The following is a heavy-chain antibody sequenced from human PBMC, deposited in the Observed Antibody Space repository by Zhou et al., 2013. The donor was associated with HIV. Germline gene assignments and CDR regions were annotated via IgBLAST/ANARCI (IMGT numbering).Heavy chain of an antibody. V-gene: IGHV1-18*01. D-gene: IGHD2-2*01. Sequence: QVQLVQSGAEVKKPGASVRVSCKASGNTLTSRGITWVRQAPVQGLEWMGWISAYNGDTNYVQKLQGRVTMTTDTSTSTAYMELRSLRSDDTAVYYCARSRSASVPYFDYMDVWGKGTTVTVSS. CDR2: ISAYNGDT. CDR3: ARSRSASVPYFDYMDV. J-gene: IGHJ6*03. CDR1: GNTLTSRG.